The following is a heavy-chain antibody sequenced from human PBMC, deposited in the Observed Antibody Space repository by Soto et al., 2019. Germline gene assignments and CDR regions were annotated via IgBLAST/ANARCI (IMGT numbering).Heavy chain of an antibody. V-gene: IGHV3-23*01. CDR1: GFTFSSYA. CDR3: AKVGVPATHLGLAPDV. CDR2: ISGSGGST. D-gene: IGHD2-2*01. J-gene: IGHJ6*02. Sequence: QPGGSLRLSCAASGFTFSSYAMSWVRQAPGKGLEWVSAISGSGGSTYYADSVKGRFTISRDNSKNTLYLQMNSLRAEDTAVYYCAKVGVPATHLGLAPDVWGQGTTVTVSS.